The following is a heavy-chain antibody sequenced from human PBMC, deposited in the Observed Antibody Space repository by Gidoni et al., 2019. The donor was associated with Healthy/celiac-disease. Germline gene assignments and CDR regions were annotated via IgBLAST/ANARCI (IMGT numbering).Heavy chain of an antibody. CDR2: ISYDGSNK. Sequence: QVQLVESGGGVVQPGRSLRLFCAASGFTFSSYGLHWVRQAPGKGLEWVAVISYDGSNKYYADSVKGRFTISRDNSKNTLYLQMNSLRAEDTAVYYCAKSLGATFYYFDYWGQGTLVTVSS. CDR3: AKSLGATFYYFDY. J-gene: IGHJ4*02. V-gene: IGHV3-30*18. CDR1: GFTFSSYG. D-gene: IGHD1-26*01.